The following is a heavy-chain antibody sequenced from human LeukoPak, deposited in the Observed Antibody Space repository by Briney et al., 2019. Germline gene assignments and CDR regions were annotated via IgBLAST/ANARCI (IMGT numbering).Heavy chain of an antibody. CDR1: GFTFDDYA. J-gene: IGHJ4*02. CDR2: ISWNSGSI. V-gene: IGHV3-9*03. CDR3: AKDIGYGSGGFDY. Sequence: GRSLRLSCAASGFTFDDYAMHWVRQDPGKGLEWVSGISWNSGSIGYADSVKGRFTISRDKAKNSLYLQMNSLRAEDMALYYCAKDIGYGSGGFDYWGQGTLVTVSS. D-gene: IGHD3-10*01.